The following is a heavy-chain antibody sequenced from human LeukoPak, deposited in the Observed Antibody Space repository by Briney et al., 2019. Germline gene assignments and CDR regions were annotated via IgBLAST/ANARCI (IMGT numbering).Heavy chain of an antibody. V-gene: IGHV1-2*02. D-gene: IGHD2-2*01. CDR3: ARKGVRYCSSTSCSKFDY. CDR2: ISPNSGGT. CDR1: GYTFTGYY. Sequence: ASVKVSCKASGYTFTGYYMHWVRQAPGQGLEWMGWISPNSGGTNYAQKLQGRVTMTTDTSTSTAYMELRSLRSDDTAVYYCARKGVRYCSSTSCSKFDYWGQGTLVTVSS. J-gene: IGHJ4*02.